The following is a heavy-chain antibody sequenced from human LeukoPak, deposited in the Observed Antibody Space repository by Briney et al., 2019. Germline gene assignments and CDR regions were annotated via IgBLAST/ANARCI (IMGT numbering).Heavy chain of an antibody. CDR2: IYGGCST. J-gene: IGHJ5*02. CDR3: ARVAGITGIKGFDP. CDR1: GFTVSNNY. Sequence: GGSLRVSCAASGFTVSNNYMSWVRQAPGKGLEWVSVIYGGCSTYYADSVKGRFAISRDNSKNTLYLQMNSLRAEDTAVYYCARVAGITGIKGFDPWGQGTLVTVSS. V-gene: IGHV3-53*01. D-gene: IGHD1-20*01.